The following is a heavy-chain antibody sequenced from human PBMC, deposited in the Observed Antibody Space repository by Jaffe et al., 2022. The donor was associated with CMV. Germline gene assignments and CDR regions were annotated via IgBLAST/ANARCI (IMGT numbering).Heavy chain of an antibody. CDR1: GYSFTSYW. CDR2: IYPGDSDT. CDR3: ARFRTYYDSSGLWGDY. V-gene: IGHV5-51*01. Sequence: EVQLVQSGAEVKKPGESLKISCKGSGYSFTSYWIGWVRQMPGKGLEWMGIIYPGDSDTRYSPSFQGQVTISADKSISTAYLQWSSLKASDTAMYYCARFRTYYDSSGLWGDYWGQGTLVTVSS. J-gene: IGHJ4*02. D-gene: IGHD3-22*01.